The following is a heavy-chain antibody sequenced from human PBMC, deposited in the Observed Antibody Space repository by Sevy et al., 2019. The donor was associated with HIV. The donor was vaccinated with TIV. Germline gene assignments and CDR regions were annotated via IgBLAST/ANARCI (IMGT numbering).Heavy chain of an antibody. CDR2: IWYDGSHK. CDR1: GFTLSSHG. Sequence: GGSLRLSCVASGFTLSSHGMHWVRQAPGKGLEWVSLIWYDGSHKFYADSVKGRFTISRDNSKNTLYLQMNSLGAEDTAVYYCARTYDFWSTYYTGSYYYYGMDVWGQGTTVTVSS. J-gene: IGHJ6*02. V-gene: IGHV3-33*01. CDR3: ARTYDFWSTYYTGSYYYYGMDV. D-gene: IGHD3-3*01.